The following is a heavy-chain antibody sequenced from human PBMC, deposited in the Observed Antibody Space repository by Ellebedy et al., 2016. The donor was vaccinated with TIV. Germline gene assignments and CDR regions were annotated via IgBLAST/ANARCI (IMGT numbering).Heavy chain of an antibody. CDR2: INPNRGHT. Sequence: AASVKVSCKASGHPFTGYYFHWVRQAPGQGLEWTGWINPNRGHTNYAQKFRGRVTMTSEMSIRTVHMEMSSLRSDDTAVYYCATGTQAASSVWYFDLWGRGTLVAVSS. D-gene: IGHD3-10*01. CDR3: ATGTQAASSVWYFDL. V-gene: IGHV1-2*02. J-gene: IGHJ2*01. CDR1: GHPFTGYY.